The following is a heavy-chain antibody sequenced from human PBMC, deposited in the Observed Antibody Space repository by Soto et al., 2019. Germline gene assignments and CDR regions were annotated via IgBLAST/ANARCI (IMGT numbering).Heavy chain of an antibody. CDR2: ISAYNGNT. J-gene: IGHJ5*02. V-gene: IGHV1-18*01. Sequence: ASVKVSCKASGYTFPSYGISWVRQAPGQGLEWMGWISAYNGNTNYAQKLQGRVTMTTDTSTSTAYMELRSLRSDDTAVYYCASSYCSGGSCYVNWFDPWGQGTLVNVSS. D-gene: IGHD2-15*01. CDR3: ASSYCSGGSCYVNWFDP. CDR1: GYTFPSYG.